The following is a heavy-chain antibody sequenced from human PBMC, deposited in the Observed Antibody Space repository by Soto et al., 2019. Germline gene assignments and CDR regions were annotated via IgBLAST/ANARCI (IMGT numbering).Heavy chain of an antibody. CDR1: GFSLSTSGVG. CDR2: IYWDDDK. V-gene: IGHV2-5*02. J-gene: IGHJ4*02. Sequence: VSGPTLVNPTQTLTLTCTFSGFSLSTSGVGVGWIRQPPGKALEWLALIYWDDDKRYSPSLKSRLTITKDTSKNQVVLTMTNMDPVDTATYYCAHNSHCSSTSCYEGFDYWGQGTLVTVSS. CDR3: AHNSHCSSTSCYEGFDY. D-gene: IGHD2-2*01.